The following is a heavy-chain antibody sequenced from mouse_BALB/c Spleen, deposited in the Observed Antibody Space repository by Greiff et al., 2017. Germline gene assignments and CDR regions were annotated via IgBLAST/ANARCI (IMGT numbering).Heavy chain of an antibody. V-gene: IGHV5-9-4*01. Sequence: EVKVVESGGGLVKPGGSLKLSCAASGFTFSSYAMSWVRQSPEKRLEWVAEISSGGSYTYYPDTVTGRFTISRDNAKNTLYLEMSSLRSEDTAMYYCARFLLRGAMDYWGQGTSVTVSS. CDR1: GFTFSSYA. J-gene: IGHJ4*01. CDR2: ISSGGSYT. D-gene: IGHD2-10*01. CDR3: ARFLLRGAMDY.